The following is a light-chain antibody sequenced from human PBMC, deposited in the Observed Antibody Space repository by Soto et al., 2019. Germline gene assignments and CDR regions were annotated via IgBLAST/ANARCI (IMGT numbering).Light chain of an antibody. CDR3: AAWEDSLNGVV. Sequence: QSVLTQPPSASGTPGPRVTLSCSGSSSNIGSNTVNWYQQLPGTAPKLLIYSNNQRPSGVPDRFSGSKSGTSASLAISGLQSEDEADYYWAAWEDSLNGVVFGGGTKLTVL. V-gene: IGLV1-44*01. J-gene: IGLJ2*01. CDR2: SNN. CDR1: SSNIGSNT.